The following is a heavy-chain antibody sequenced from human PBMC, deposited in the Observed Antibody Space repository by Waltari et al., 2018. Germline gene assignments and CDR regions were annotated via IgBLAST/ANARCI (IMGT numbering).Heavy chain of an antibody. CDR2: INNEWSID. V-gene: IGHV3-74*01. D-gene: IGHD1-7*01. CDR3: LNYDFDS. Sequence: DVQVVESGGGLVRPGGSLRLSCIGSGFNFSNYFIHWVRHAPGEGPVGVALINNEWSIDNYADAVRGRFSISRDNAKSTVYLQMNNLRGEDTALYHCLNYDFDSWGQGTLVTVSS. J-gene: IGHJ4*02. CDR1: GFNFSNYF.